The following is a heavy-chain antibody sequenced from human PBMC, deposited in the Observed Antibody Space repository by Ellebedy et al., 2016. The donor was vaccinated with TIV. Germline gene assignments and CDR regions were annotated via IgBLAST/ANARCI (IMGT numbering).Heavy chain of an antibody. CDR2: ISRSSGHT. Sequence: GESLKISXAASGFTFSSYAMSWVRQAPGKGLEWVSAISRSSGHTYYADSVKGRFTISRDNSKNTLYLQMNTLRAEDTAVYYCAKLSYYYDSRDYYPYWGQGTLVTVSS. CDR3: AKLSYYYDSRDYYPY. CDR1: GFTFSSYA. J-gene: IGHJ4*02. D-gene: IGHD3-22*01. V-gene: IGHV3-23*01.